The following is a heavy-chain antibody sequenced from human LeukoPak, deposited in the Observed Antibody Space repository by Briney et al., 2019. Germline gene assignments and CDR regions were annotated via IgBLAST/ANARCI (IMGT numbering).Heavy chain of an antibody. V-gene: IGHV4-59*01. CDR3: ARGGYSYGSPPPFDY. Sequence: SEALSLTCTVSGGSISSYYWSWIRQPPGKGLEWIGYIYYSGSTNYNPSLKSRVTISVDTSKNQFSLKLSSVTAADTAVYYCARGGYSYGSPPPFDYWGQGTLVTVSS. J-gene: IGHJ4*02. CDR2: IYYSGST. D-gene: IGHD5-18*01. CDR1: GGSISSYY.